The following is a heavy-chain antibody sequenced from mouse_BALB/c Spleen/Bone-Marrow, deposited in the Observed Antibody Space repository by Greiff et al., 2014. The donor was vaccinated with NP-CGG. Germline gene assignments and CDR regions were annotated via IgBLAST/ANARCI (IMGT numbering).Heavy chain of an antibody. CDR1: GFTFSTYA. D-gene: IGHD4-1*02. CDR2: ISNGGST. J-gene: IGHJ2*01. CDR3: ARAPQLLYYFDY. Sequence: EVQLVESGGGLVKPGGSLKLSCAASGFTFSTYAMSWVRQTPEKRLEWVASISNGGSTYYQDSVKGRFTISRDNARNILYLQMSSLRSEDTAMYYCARAPQLLYYFDYWGQGTLSQSPQ. V-gene: IGHV5-6-5*01.